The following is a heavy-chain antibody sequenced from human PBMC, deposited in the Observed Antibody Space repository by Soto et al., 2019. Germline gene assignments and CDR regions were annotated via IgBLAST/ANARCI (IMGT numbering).Heavy chain of an antibody. CDR2: FDPEDGET. D-gene: IGHD6-19*01. J-gene: IGHJ4*02. CDR1: GYTLTELS. CDR3: ARGIAVAGFFDY. V-gene: IGHV1-24*01. Sequence: GASVKVSCKVSGYTLTELSMHWVRQAPGKGLEWMGGFDPEDGETSCAPKFQGRVTMTRDTSTSTVYMELSSLTSDDTAVYYCARGIAVAGFFDYWGQGTLVTVSS.